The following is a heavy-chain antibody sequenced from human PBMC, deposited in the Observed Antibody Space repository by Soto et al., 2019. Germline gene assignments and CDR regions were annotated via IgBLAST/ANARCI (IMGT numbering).Heavy chain of an antibody. Sequence: SETLSLTCAVSGGSISSSNWWSWVRQPPGKGLEWIGEICHSGSTNYNPSLKSRVTISVDKSKNQFSLKLSSVTAADTAVYYCARANVMSGSYYYYYYYGMDVWGQGTTVT. CDR3: ARANVMSGSYYYYYYYGMDV. V-gene: IGHV4-4*02. CDR1: GGSISSSNW. D-gene: IGHD1-26*01. CDR2: ICHSGST. J-gene: IGHJ6*02.